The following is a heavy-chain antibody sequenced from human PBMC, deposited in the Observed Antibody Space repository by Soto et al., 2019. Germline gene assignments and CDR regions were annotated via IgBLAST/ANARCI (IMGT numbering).Heavy chain of an antibody. CDR3: ACGPRGLYHNDY. Sequence: EVQLVESGGGLVQPGGSLRLSCAASGFIFSSDWMHWVRQAAGKGLEWVSRINMDGSSTNYADSVKGRFTISRDNAKNMLYLQMDSLRAEDTAVYYCACGPRGLYHNDYWGQGALVTVSS. V-gene: IGHV3-74*01. CDR2: INMDGSST. J-gene: IGHJ4*02. D-gene: IGHD1-20*01. CDR1: GFIFSSDW.